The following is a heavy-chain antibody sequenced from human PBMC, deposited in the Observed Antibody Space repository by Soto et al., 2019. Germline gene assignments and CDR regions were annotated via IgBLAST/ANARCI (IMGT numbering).Heavy chain of an antibody. CDR1: GYTFTRYG. CDR3: AKNGQPPYYYYGMYV. CDR2: ISGYNGDT. V-gene: IGHV1-18*01. J-gene: IGHJ6*02. D-gene: IGHD2-8*01. Sequence: QGQLVQSGAEVKKPGASVKVSCKASGYTFTRYGISWVRQAPGQGLEWMGWISGYNGDTKYAQKFQGRVTMTVDTSTTTAYMELRSLTSDDRAVYYCAKNGQPPYYYYGMYVWGQGTTVTVSS.